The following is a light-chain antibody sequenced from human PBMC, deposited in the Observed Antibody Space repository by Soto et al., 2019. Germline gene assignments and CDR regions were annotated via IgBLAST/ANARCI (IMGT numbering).Light chain of an antibody. Sequence: LTQSPGTLSLSPGERATLSGRASQTVNNNYLAWYQQIPGQAPRLLISGASGRATGTPDRFSGSASGTDFTLTISRLEPEDFAVYYCQQYGSSPLTFGGGTKVDIK. V-gene: IGKV3-20*01. CDR1: QTVNNNY. J-gene: IGKJ4*01. CDR3: QQYGSSPLT. CDR2: GAS.